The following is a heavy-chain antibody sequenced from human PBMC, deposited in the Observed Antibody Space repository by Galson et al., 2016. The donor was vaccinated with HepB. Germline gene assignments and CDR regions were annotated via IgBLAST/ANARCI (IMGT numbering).Heavy chain of an antibody. D-gene: IGHD1-14*01. CDR3: AKGYGLFDY. Sequence: SLRLSCAASGFTFSSHAMSWVRQAPGKGLEWVSGISGSGGSTYYADSVKGRFTISRDNSKNTLYVQKNSLRAEDTAVYYCAKGYGLFDYWGQGTLVTVSS. CDR1: GFTFSSHA. CDR2: ISGSGGST. J-gene: IGHJ4*02. V-gene: IGHV3-23*01.